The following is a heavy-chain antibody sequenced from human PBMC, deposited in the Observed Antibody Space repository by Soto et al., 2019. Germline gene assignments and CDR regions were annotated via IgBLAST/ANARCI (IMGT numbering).Heavy chain of an antibody. CDR1: GYTFTSYY. D-gene: IGHD5-18*01. CDR2: INPSGGST. J-gene: IGHJ6*02. V-gene: IGHV1-46*01. Sequence: ASVKVSCKASGYTFTSYYMHWVRQAPGQGLEWMGIINPSGGSTSYAQKFQGRVTMTRDTSTSTVYMELSSLRSEDTAVYYCARDMFRMAPDTAMVTRYYYYYGMDVWGQGTTVTVSS. CDR3: ARDMFRMAPDTAMVTRYYYYYGMDV.